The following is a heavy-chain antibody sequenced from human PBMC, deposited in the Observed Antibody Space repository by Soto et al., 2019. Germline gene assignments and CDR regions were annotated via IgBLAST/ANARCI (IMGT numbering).Heavy chain of an antibody. J-gene: IGHJ4*02. CDR2: INHSGST. D-gene: IGHD3-9*01. CDR3: ARGVGSSPPRY. CDR1: GGSFSDYY. Sequence: SETLSLTCSVYGGSFSDYYWSWIRQPPGKGLEWIGEINHSGSTNYNPSLKTRVTIAADSSKNQISLKLTSATAADTAVYYCARGVGSSPPRYWGRGTLVTVSS. V-gene: IGHV4-34*01.